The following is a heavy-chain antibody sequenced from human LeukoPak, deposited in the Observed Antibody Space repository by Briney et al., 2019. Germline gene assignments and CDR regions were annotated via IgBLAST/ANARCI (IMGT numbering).Heavy chain of an antibody. CDR3: ARRSSFDY. CDR1: GFTFSSYG. V-gene: IGHV3-48*03. Sequence: GRSLRLSCAASGFTFSSYGMNWVRRTPGGVREWLSYISSSGSNINYTDFVKGRFSISRDNAENSLFLQMSSLRAKHTAVYYCARRSSFDYWGQGVLLTVSS. CDR2: ISSSGSNI. J-gene: IGHJ4*02.